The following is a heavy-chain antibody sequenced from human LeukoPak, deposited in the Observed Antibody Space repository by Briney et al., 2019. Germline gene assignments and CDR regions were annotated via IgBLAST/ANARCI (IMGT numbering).Heavy chain of an antibody. D-gene: IGHD3-3*01. V-gene: IGHV3-23*01. CDR3: ATIRSPTIFGVVIISPFYG. CDR2: ISGSGSGS. J-gene: IGHJ4*01. CDR1: GFTLSSYS. Sequence: PGWSLTLACLASGFTLSSYSMSWVRPAPAKGLKWVSSISGSGSGSSYADPVKDRCTITRHNSNNTLSLQMVSLRTADTAVYYYATIRSPTIFGVVIISPFYGWGPVALVSVSS.